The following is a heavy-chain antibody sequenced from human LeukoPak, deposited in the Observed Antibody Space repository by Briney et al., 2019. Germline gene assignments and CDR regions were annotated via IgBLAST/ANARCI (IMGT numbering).Heavy chain of an antibody. J-gene: IGHJ4*02. V-gene: IGHV4-31*03. CDR1: GGSISSGGYY. Sequence: SETLSLTCTVSGGSISSGGYYWSWIRQHPGKGLEWIGYIYYSGSTYCNPSLKSRVTISVDTSKNQFSLKLSSVTAADTAVYYCARFRRDGYNSPYFDYWGQGTLVTVSS. CDR2: IYYSGST. CDR3: ARFRRDGYNSPYFDY. D-gene: IGHD5-24*01.